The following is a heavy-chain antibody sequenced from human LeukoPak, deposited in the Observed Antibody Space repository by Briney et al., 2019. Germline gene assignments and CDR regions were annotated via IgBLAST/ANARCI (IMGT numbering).Heavy chain of an antibody. J-gene: IGHJ6*02. D-gene: IGHD1-26*01. CDR2: ISASGGST. V-gene: IGHV3-23*01. Sequence: PGGSLRLSCAASGFTFSSYAMSWVRQAPGKGLEWVSAISASGGSTYYADSVKDRFTISRDNSKNTLYLQMNSLRAEDTAVYYCARVMYSANYYYYGMDVWGQGTTVTVSS. CDR1: GFTFSSYA. CDR3: ARVMYSANYYYYGMDV.